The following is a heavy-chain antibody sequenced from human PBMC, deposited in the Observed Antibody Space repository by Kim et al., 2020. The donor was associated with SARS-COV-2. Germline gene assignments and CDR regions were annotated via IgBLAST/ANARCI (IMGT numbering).Heavy chain of an antibody. D-gene: IGHD5-12*01. V-gene: IGHV3-73*01. CDR1: GFTFSGSA. CDR3: TSRDGYNGFDY. CDR2: IRSKANSYAT. J-gene: IGHJ4*02. Sequence: GGSLRLSCAASGFTFSGSAMHWVRQASGKGLEWFGRIRSKANSYATAYAASVKGRFTISRDDSKNTAYLQMNSLKTEDMAVYYCTSRDGYNGFDYWGQGTLVTVSS.